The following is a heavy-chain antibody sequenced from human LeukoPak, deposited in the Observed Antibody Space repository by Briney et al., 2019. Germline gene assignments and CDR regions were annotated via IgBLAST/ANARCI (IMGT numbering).Heavy chain of an antibody. J-gene: IGHJ4*02. CDR2: ISSSGLYI. CDR1: GFSFSSYT. D-gene: IGHD2-21*01. CDR3: AKDIIPEHPIIADVDPDY. Sequence: GGSLTLSCADSGFSFSSYTMYWVRQAPGGGLEWVSAISSSGLYIYYADSVKGRFTISRDNAKKFLFLQMDSLRVDDTAMYYCAKDIIPEHPIIADVDPDYWGQGTLVTVSS. V-gene: IGHV3-21*01.